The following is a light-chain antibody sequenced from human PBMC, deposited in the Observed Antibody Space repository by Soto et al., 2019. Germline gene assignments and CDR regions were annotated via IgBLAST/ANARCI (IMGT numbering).Light chain of an antibody. CDR1: SSDGGCQNY. J-gene: IGLJ1*01. V-gene: IGLV2-8*01. CDR3: SSHAGNNNYV. Sequence: QSALAQPPSAPGSPGRSVAISSTGTSSDGGCQNYVSWYQQHPVKAPKLISYAVTERPSGVPDRFSGSKSGNTASLTVSGLQTEDEADYYCSSHAGNNNYVFGTGTKVTVL. CDR2: AVT.